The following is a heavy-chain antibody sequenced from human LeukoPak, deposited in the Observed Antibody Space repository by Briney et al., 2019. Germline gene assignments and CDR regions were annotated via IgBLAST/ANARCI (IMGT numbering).Heavy chain of an antibody. CDR1: GFTFNRRG. CDR3: ARAVWFGEFNWFDP. V-gene: IGHV3-30*12. J-gene: IGHJ5*02. CDR2: ISNDGSNR. Sequence: GGSLRLSCAASGFTFNRRGMHWVRQAPGKGLEWVAVISNDGSNRYYADSVKGRFTISRDNSKHTLYLQMNSLRAEDTAVYYCARAVWFGEFNWFDPWGQGTLVTVSS. D-gene: IGHD3-10*01.